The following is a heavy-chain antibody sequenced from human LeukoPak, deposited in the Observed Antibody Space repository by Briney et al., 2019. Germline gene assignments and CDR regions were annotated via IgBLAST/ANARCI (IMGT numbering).Heavy chain of an antibody. D-gene: IGHD6-19*01. V-gene: IGHV5-51*01. J-gene: IGHJ3*01. CDR2: IYPGDSDT. Sequence: GESLKISCQGSGSIFTNYWIGWVRQLPGKGLEWMGIIYPGDSDTTYSPSYQGQVTISAAKSINTAYLQWSSLKASDTAMYYCGPRHSSGGYDSFDFWGQGTMVTVSS. CDR3: GPRHSSGGYDSFDF. CDR1: GSIFTNYW.